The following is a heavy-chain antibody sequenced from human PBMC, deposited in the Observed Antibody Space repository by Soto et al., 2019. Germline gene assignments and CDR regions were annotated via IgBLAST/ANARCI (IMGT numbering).Heavy chain of an antibody. J-gene: IGHJ6*04. V-gene: IGHV3-74*01. CDR1: GFTFSTYW. Sequence: PGGSLRLSCAASGFTFSTYWMHWVRQAPGKGLVWVSHINDAGSSTSYADSVKGRFTISRDNAKNTLYLQMNSLRAEDTAVYYCARGLNYGMDVWGKGTTVTVSS. CDR3: ARGLNYGMDV. CDR2: INDAGSST.